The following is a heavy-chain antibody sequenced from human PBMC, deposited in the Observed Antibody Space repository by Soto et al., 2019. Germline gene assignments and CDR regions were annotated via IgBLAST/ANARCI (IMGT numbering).Heavy chain of an antibody. CDR1: GFTFSSYA. Sequence: PGGSLRLSCAASGFTFSSYAMSWVRQAPGKGLEWVSAISGSGGSTYYADSVKGRFTISRDNSKNTLYLQMNSLRAEDTAVYYCAKVPNSMRATIYYFDYWGQGTLVTVSS. J-gene: IGHJ4*02. CDR3: AKVPNSMRATIYYFDY. CDR2: ISGSGGST. D-gene: IGHD5-12*01. V-gene: IGHV3-23*01.